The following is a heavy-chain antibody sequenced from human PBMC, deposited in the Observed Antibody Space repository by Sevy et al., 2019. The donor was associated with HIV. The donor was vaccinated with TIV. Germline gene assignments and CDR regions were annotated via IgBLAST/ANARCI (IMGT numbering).Heavy chain of an antibody. D-gene: IGHD1-20*01. CDR2: TYYRSTWHK. Sequence: QSQTFSLTCAISGDTVSSDSAAWNWIRQSPARGLEWLGRTYYRSTWHKDYATSLNSRMAITPDTSKNQFSLQLNSVTPEDTAVYYCARDHNFVLDYWGQGIVVTVSS. J-gene: IGHJ4*02. V-gene: IGHV6-1*01. CDR3: ARDHNFVLDY. CDR1: GDTVSSDSAA.